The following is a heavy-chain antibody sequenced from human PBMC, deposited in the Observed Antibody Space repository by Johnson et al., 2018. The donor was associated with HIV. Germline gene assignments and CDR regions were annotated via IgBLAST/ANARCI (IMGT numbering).Heavy chain of an antibody. Sequence: VQLVESGGTVVRPGGSLRLSCAASGFTFNDYGMSWVRQGPGKGLEWVSGINWNGGSTHYADSVKGRFTISRDNGKKSLYLQMNSLRDDDTALYFCARAFGSGGYSSSWYLGLGSFDIWGQGTMVTVSS. CDR3: ARAFGSGGYSSSWYLGLGSFDI. CDR2: INWNGGST. CDR1: GFTFNDYG. V-gene: IGHV3-20*04. D-gene: IGHD6-13*01. J-gene: IGHJ3*02.